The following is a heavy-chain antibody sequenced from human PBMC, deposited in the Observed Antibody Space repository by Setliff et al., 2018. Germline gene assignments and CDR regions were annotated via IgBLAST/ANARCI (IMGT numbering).Heavy chain of an antibody. Sequence: PGGSLRLSCAASGFTSGNKDIHWVRQAPGKGLEWVSSISSSSSYIYYADSVKGRFTISRDNAKNSAYLQMNSLRAEDTAIYYCARANTTGYYYFDYWGQGTLVTVSS. V-gene: IGHV3-21*01. J-gene: IGHJ4*02. D-gene: IGHD3-9*01. CDR1: GFTSGNKD. CDR2: ISSSSSYI. CDR3: ARANTTGYYYFDY.